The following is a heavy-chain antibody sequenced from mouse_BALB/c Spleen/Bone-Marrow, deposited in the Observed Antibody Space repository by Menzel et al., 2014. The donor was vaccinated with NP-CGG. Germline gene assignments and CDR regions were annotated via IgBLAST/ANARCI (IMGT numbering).Heavy chain of an antibody. CDR3: ARLGYYGGFAY. CDR1: GFDFSGFW. D-gene: IGHD2-3*01. Sequence: EVMLVESGGGLVQPGRSLKISCAASGFDFSGFWMGWVRLAPGKGLEWIGEINPDSSTINYRPSLKDRFIISRDNAKNTLYLQMSKVRSEDTALYYCARLGYYGGFAYWGQGTLVTVSA. V-gene: IGHV4-1*02. CDR2: INPDSSTI. J-gene: IGHJ3*01.